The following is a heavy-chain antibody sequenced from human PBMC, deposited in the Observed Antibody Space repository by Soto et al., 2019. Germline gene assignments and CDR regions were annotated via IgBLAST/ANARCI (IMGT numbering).Heavy chain of an antibody. Sequence: PGGSLRLSCAASGFAFSSFDMSWFRQAPGKGLEWVSAISGSGDSTHYADSVKGRFTISRDNSKNILYVEMSSLRAEDTAVYYCAVRAYATVAIGSGYFDCWGLGSLVTVSS. CDR2: ISGSGDST. V-gene: IGHV3-23*01. CDR1: GFAFSSFD. J-gene: IGHJ4*02. CDR3: AVRAYATVAIGSGYFDC. D-gene: IGHD2-2*01.